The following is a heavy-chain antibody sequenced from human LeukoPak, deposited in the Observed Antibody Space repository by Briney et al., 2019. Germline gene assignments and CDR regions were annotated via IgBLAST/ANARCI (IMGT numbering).Heavy chain of an antibody. V-gene: IGHV4-34*01. Sequence: SETLSLTCAAYGGSFSGYYWSWIRQPPGKGLEWIGEINHSGSTNYNPSLKSRVTISVDTSKNQFSLKLSSVTAADTAVYYCARVKSSWYMYFDYWGQGTLVTVSS. CDR1: GGSFSGYY. CDR3: ARVKSSWYMYFDY. CDR2: INHSGST. J-gene: IGHJ4*02. D-gene: IGHD6-13*01.